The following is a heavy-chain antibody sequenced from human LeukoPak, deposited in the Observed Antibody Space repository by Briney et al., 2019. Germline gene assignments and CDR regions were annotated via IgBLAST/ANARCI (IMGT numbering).Heavy chain of an antibody. D-gene: IGHD2-2*02. CDR3: ARDVYCSSTSCYMGYFDY. Sequence: ASVEVSCKASGYTFTGYYMHWVRQAPGQGLEWMGWTNPNSGGTNYAQKFQGRVTMTRDTSISTAYMELSRLRSDDTAVYYCARDVYCSSTSCYMGYFDYWGQGTLVTVSS. J-gene: IGHJ4*02. CDR1: GYTFTGYY. CDR2: TNPNSGGT. V-gene: IGHV1-2*02.